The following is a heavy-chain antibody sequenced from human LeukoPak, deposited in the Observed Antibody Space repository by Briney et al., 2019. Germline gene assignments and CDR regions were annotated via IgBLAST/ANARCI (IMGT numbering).Heavy chain of an antibody. V-gene: IGHV3-23*01. CDR2: ISGSGGST. CDR3: AKDLILWFGESYSPYFDY. Sequence: GGSLRLSCAASGFTFSSYVMSWVRQAPGKGLEWVSAISGSGGSTYYADSVKGRFTISRDNSKNTLYLQMNSLRAEDTAVYYCAKDLILWFGESYSPYFDYWGQGTLVTVSS. D-gene: IGHD3-10*01. J-gene: IGHJ4*02. CDR1: GFTFSSYV.